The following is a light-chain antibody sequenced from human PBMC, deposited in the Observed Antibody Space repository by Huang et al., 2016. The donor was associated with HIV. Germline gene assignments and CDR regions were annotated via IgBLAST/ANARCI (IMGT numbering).Light chain of an antibody. Sequence: DIQMTQSPSALSASVGDRVSFTCRASHVIHNHLVWFQQKPGKAPKRLIYDASRLHRGVSSRFSGSRSGTEFTLTITSLQPDDFATYYCLQHNSFPYTFGKGTKLDI. V-gene: IGKV1-17*03. J-gene: IGKJ2*01. CDR1: HVIHNH. CDR2: DAS. CDR3: LQHNSFPYT.